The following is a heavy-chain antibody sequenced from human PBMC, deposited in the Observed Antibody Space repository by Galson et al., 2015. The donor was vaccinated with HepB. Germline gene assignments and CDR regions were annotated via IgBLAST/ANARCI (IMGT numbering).Heavy chain of an antibody. CDR1: GGTFSSYA. V-gene: IGHV1-69*13. CDR3: ASEGWYRPFWGAFDI. Sequence: SVKVSCKASGGTFSSYAISWVRQAPGQGLEWMGGIIPIFGTANYAQKFQGRVTITADESTSTAYMELSSPRSEDTAVYYCASEGWYRPFWGAFDIWGQGTMVTVSS. D-gene: IGHD3-16*01. J-gene: IGHJ3*02. CDR2: IIPIFGTA.